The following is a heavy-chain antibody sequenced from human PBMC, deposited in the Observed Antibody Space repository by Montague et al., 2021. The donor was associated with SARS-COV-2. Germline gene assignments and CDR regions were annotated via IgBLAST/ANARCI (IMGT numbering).Heavy chain of an antibody. CDR3: ARRTYDILTGYAYGMDV. CDR2: IDWDDDK. D-gene: IGHD3-9*01. CDR1: GFSLSTSGMC. V-gene: IGHV2-70*11. Sequence: PALVKPTQTLTLTCTFSGFSLSTSGMCVSWIRQPPGKALEWLARIDWDDDKYYSTSLKTRLTISKDTSKNQGVLTMTNMDPVDTATYYCARRTYDILTGYAYGMDVWGQGTTVTVSS. J-gene: IGHJ6*02.